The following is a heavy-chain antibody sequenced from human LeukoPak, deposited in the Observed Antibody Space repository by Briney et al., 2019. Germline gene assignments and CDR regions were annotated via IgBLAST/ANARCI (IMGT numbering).Heavy chain of an antibody. Sequence: ASVKVSCKASGYTFTSYGISWVRQAPGQGLEWMGWISAYNGNTNYAQKLQGRVTMTTDTSTSTAYMELRSLRSDVTAVYYCARDTRGLDYWYFDLWGRGTLVTVSS. CDR1: GYTFTSYG. V-gene: IGHV1-18*01. D-gene: IGHD3-10*01. J-gene: IGHJ2*01. CDR2: ISAYNGNT. CDR3: ARDTRGLDYWYFDL.